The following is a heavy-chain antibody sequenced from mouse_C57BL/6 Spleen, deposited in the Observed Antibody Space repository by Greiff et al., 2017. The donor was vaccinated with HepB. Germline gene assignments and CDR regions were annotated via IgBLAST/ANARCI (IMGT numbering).Heavy chain of an antibody. D-gene: IGHD4-1*01. V-gene: IGHV1-76*01. J-gene: IGHJ2*01. CDR1: GYTFTDYY. CDR3: AREEANWDY. CDR2: IYPGSGNT. Sequence: QVQLQQSGAELVRPGASVKLSCKASGYTFTDYYINWVKQRPGQGLEWIARIYPGSGNTYYNEKFKGKATLTAEKYSSTAYMQLSSLTSEDSAVYFCAREEANWDYWGQGTTLTVSS.